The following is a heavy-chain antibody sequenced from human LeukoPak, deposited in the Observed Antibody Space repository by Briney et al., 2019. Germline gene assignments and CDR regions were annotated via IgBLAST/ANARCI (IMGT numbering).Heavy chain of an antibody. CDR2: INHSGST. D-gene: IGHD2-15*01. J-gene: IGHJ1*01. CDR1: GGSFSGYY. CDR3: ARRLLGYCSGGSCYSGYFQH. V-gene: IGHV4-34*01. Sequence: SETLSLTCAVYGGSFSGYYWSWIRQPPGKGLEWIGEINHSGSTNSNPSLRSRVTISVDTSKNQFSLKLSSVTAADTAMYYCARRLLGYCSGGSCYSGYFQHWGQGTLVTVSS.